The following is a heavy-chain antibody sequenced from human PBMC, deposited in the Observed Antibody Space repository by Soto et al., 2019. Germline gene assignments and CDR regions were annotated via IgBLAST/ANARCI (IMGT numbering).Heavy chain of an antibody. J-gene: IGHJ4*02. Sequence: EVHLGESGEGLVQPGGSLSLSCAASGSTVGSNYMSWVRQAPGKGREWASVIYIGGSTNYADSVKGRFTISRDNSKNTLYLQMNSLRAEDTAVYYCARDSSVSGWFGELSIAPDYWGQGTLVTVSS. D-gene: IGHD3-10*01. CDR3: ARDSSVSGWFGELSIAPDY. CDR2: IYIGGST. CDR1: GSTVGSNY. V-gene: IGHV3-66*01.